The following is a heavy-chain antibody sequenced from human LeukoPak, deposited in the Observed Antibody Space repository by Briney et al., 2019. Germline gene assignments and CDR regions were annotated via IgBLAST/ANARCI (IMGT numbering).Heavy chain of an antibody. CDR2: ISSSSSYI. Sequence: GGSLRLSCAASGFTFSSYSMNWVRQAPGKGLEWVSSISSSSSYIYYADSVKGRFTISRDNAKNSLYLQMNSLRAEDTAVYYCARVRVYSGYASDAFDIWGQGTMVTVSS. D-gene: IGHD5-12*01. V-gene: IGHV3-21*01. J-gene: IGHJ3*02. CDR1: GFTFSSYS. CDR3: ARVRVYSGYASDAFDI.